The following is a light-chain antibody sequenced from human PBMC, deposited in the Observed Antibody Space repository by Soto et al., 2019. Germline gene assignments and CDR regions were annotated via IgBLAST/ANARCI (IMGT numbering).Light chain of an antibody. CDR3: SSYTSSRTVI. Sequence: QSALTQTASVSGSPGQSITISCTGTNSDVGGYNYVSWYQQHPGKAPKLIIYEVNNRPSGVSGAFSGSKSGNTASLTISGLQAEDEANYYCSSYTSSRTVIFGGGTKLTVL. CDR1: NSDVGGYNY. CDR2: EVN. V-gene: IGLV2-14*01. J-gene: IGLJ2*01.